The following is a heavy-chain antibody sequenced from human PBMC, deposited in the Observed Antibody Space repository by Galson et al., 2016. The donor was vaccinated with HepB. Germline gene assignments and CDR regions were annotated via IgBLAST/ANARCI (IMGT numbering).Heavy chain of an antibody. D-gene: IGHD4-17*01. CDR3: ARFIIRPTVGLDY. V-gene: IGHV4-34*01. Sequence: SETLSLTCAVYGGFFSGFYWSWIRQPPGEGLEWIGEINHSGSTNYNPSLKSRVTISVDTSKNQFSLKLTSVTAADTAVYFCARFIIRPTVGLDYWGQGTLLTVSS. CDR2: INHSGST. CDR1: GGFFSGFY. J-gene: IGHJ4*02.